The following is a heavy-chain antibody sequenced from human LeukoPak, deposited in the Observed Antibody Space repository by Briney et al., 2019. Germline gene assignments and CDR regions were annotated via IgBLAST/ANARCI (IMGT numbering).Heavy chain of an antibody. CDR3: ARDHTYYDILTGYSFGAFDI. J-gene: IGHJ3*02. CDR1: GASISSSY. Sequence: SETLSLTCTVSGASISSSYWSWIRQSPGKGLEWIGYIYHTGSTKYNPSLESRVTISVDTSKNQFSLKLTSVTAADTAVYYCARDHTYYDILTGYSFGAFDIWGQGTMVTVSS. CDR2: IYHTGST. D-gene: IGHD3-9*01. V-gene: IGHV4-59*01.